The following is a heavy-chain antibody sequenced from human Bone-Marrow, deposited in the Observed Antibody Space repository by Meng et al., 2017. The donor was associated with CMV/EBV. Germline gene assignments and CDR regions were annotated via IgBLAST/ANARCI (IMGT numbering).Heavy chain of an antibody. V-gene: IGHV3-30-3*01. Sequence: SLKISCAASGFTFSSYAMHWVRQAPGKGLEWVAVISYDGSNKYYADSVKGRFTISRDNSKNTLYLQMNSLRAEDTAVYYCARDRINCSSTSCYISGGMDVWGQGTTVTVSS. CDR1: GFTFSSYA. CDR3: ARDRINCSSTSCYISGGMDV. J-gene: IGHJ6*02. D-gene: IGHD2-2*02. CDR2: ISYDGSNK.